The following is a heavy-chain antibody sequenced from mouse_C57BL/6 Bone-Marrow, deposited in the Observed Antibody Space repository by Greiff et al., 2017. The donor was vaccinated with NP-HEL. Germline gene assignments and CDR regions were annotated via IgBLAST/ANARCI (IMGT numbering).Heavy chain of an antibody. CDR2: ISSGSSTI. CDR1: GYTFSDYG. V-gene: IGHV5-17*01. CDR3: ARDYSH. J-gene: IGHJ4*01. Sequence: EVKLVESGGGLVKPGGSVKLSCAASGYTFSDYGMHWVRQAPEKGLEWVGYISSGSSTIYYEEKVKGRFNISRDNAKNTLFLQMTSVRSEDTAMYYCARDYSHWGQGTSVTVSS. D-gene: IGHD2-12*01.